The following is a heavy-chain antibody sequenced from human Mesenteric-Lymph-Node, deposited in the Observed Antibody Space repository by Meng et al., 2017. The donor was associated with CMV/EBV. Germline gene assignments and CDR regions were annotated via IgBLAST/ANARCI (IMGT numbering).Heavy chain of an antibody. CDR2: IYPGDSDT. CDR1: GYSFTSYW. Sequence: GGSLRLSCKGSGYSFTSYWIGWVRQMPGKGLEWMGIIYPGDSDTRYSPSFQGQVTISADKSINTAYLQWSSLKTSDTAIYYCARGHTSSWYYFDYWGQGTLVTVSS. J-gene: IGHJ4*02. V-gene: IGHV5-51*01. D-gene: IGHD6-13*01. CDR3: ARGHTSSWYYFDY.